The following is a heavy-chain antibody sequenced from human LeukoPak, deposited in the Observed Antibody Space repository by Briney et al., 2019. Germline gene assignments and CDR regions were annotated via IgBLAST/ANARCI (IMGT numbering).Heavy chain of an antibody. CDR2: INPNSGGT. V-gene: IGHV1-2*04. Sequence: ASVKVSCKASGYTFTGYYMHWVRQSPGQGLEWMGWINPNSGGTNYAQKFQGWVTMTRDTSISTAYMELSRLRSDDTAVYYCARERIAVAGSTYYYYYGMDVWGQGTTVTVSS. D-gene: IGHD6-19*01. CDR1: GYTFTGYY. J-gene: IGHJ6*02. CDR3: ARERIAVAGSTYYYYYGMDV.